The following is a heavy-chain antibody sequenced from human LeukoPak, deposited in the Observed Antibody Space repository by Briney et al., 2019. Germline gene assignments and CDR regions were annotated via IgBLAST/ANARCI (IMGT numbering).Heavy chain of an antibody. D-gene: IGHD3-22*01. V-gene: IGHV4-59*01. CDR3: ARAHHYYDSSGYYPNWFDP. CDR2: IYYSGST. CDR1: GGSISSYY. J-gene: IGHJ5*02. Sequence: SETLSLTCTVSGGSISSYYWSWIRQTPGKGLEWIGYIYYSGSTNYNPSLKSRVTISVDTSKDQFSLKLSSVTAADTAVYYCARAHHYYDSSGYYPNWFDPWGQGTLVTVSS.